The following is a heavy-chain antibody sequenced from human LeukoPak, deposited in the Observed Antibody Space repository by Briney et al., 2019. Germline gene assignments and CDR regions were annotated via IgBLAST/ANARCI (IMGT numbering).Heavy chain of an antibody. D-gene: IGHD6-13*01. J-gene: IGHJ1*01. CDR1: GFTFSSYG. V-gene: IGHV3-30*18. CDR3: AKDRIPCSSSSRNMLQH. Sequence: GGSLRLSCAASGFTFSSYGMHWVRQAPGKGLEWVAVISYDGSNKYYADSMKGRFTISRDNSKNTLYLQMNSLRAEDTAVYYCAKDRIPCSSSSRNMLQHWGQGTLVTVSS. CDR2: ISYDGSNK.